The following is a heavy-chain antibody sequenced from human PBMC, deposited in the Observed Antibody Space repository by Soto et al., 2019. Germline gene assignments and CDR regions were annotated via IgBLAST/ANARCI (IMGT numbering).Heavy chain of an antibody. V-gene: IGHV1-69*13. CDR2: IMPFFGSG. CDR3: ARDRAGYYSHFVY. Sequence: SVKVSCKALRGTFTNYAFSWVRQAPGQGLEWMGGIMPFFGSGNYAQKFQGRINITADESTSSVYLELTSLRSEDTAVYYCARDRAGYYSHFVYWGRG. J-gene: IGHJ4*02. CDR1: RGTFTNYA. D-gene: IGHD3-22*01.